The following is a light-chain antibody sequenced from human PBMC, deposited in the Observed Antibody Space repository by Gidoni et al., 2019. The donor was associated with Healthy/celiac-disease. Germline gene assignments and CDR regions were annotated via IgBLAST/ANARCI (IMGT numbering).Light chain of an antibody. J-gene: IGLJ1*01. CDR3: SSYAGSNNLYV. CDR2: EVS. Sequence: QSALTQPPSASGSPGQSVTISCTGTSSDVGGYNYVSWYQQHPGKAPKLMIYEVSKRPSGVPDRFSGSKSGNMASLTVSRLQAEDEADYYCSSYAGSNNLYVFGTGTKVTVL. CDR1: SSDVGGYNY. V-gene: IGLV2-8*01.